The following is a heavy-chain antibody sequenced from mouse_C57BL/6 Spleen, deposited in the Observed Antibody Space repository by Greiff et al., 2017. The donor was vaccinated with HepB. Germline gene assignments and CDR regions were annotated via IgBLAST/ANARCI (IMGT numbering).Heavy chain of an antibody. D-gene: IGHD2-4*01. V-gene: IGHV2-2*01. CDR1: GFSLTSYG. J-gene: IGHJ3*01. CDR2: IWSGGST. CDR3: ARNWENPPYDYDGAWFAY. Sequence: QVHVKQSGPGLVQPSQSLSITCTVSGFSLTSYGVHWVRQSPGKGLEWLGVIWSGGSTDYNAAFISRLSISKDNSKSQVFFKMNSLQADDTAIYYCARNWENPPYDYDGAWFAYWGQGTLVTVSA.